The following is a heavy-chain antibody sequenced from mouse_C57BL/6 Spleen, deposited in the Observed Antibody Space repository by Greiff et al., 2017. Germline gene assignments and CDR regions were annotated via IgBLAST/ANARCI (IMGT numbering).Heavy chain of an antibody. CDR3: TRRGYYYFDY. J-gene: IGHJ2*01. Sequence: VQLVESGAELVRPGASVTLSCKASGYPFTDYEMHWVKQTPVHGLEWIGAIDPETGGTAYNQKFKGKAILTADKSSSTAYMELRSLTSEDSAVYYCTRRGYYYFDYWGQGTTLTVSS. CDR1: GYPFTDYE. CDR2: IDPETGGT. D-gene: IGHD2-14*01. V-gene: IGHV1-15*01.